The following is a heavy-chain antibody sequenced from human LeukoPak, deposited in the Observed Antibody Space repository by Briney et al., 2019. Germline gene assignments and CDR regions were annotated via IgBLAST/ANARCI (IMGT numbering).Heavy chain of an antibody. CDR1: GYSFTSYW. V-gene: IGHV5-51*01. CDR3: ARHRLSGWYPSQYYYYMDV. D-gene: IGHD6-19*01. Sequence: GESLKISCKGSGYSFTSYWIGWVRQMPGKGLEWMGIIYPGDSDTRYSPSFQGQVTISADKSISTAYLQWSSLKASDTAMYYCARHRLSGWYPSQYYYYMDVWGKGTTVTISS. CDR2: IYPGDSDT. J-gene: IGHJ6*03.